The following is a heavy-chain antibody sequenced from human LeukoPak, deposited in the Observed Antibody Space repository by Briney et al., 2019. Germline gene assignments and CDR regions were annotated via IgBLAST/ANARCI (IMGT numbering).Heavy chain of an antibody. CDR1: GVSISSSSYY. Sequence: PSETLSLTCTVSGVSISSSSYYWGWIRQPPGKGLEWIGTIYYSGSTYYNPSFKSRVTISVDTSKNQFSLKLSSVTAADTAVYYCARISSGWYGAFDYWGQGTLVNVSS. V-gene: IGHV4-39*01. CDR2: IYYSGST. J-gene: IGHJ4*02. CDR3: ARISSGWYGAFDY. D-gene: IGHD6-19*01.